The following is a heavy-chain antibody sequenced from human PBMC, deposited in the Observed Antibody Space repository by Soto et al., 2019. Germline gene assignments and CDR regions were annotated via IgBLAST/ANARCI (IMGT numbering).Heavy chain of an antibody. Sequence: QLQLQESGPGLVKPSETPSLTCTVSGGSISSSSYYWGWIRQPPGKGLEWIGSIYYSGSTYYNPSLKSRVTISVDTSKNQFSLKLSSVTAADTAVYYCARHKPNNYFDYWGQGTLVTVSS. CDR2: IYYSGST. V-gene: IGHV4-39*01. CDR1: GGSISSSSYY. CDR3: ARHKPNNYFDY. J-gene: IGHJ4*02.